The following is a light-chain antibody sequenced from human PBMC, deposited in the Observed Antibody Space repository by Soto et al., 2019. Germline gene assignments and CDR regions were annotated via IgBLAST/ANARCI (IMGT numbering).Light chain of an antibody. CDR1: SSNIGTNA. CDR2: NNN. Sequence: QSVLPQPPSASGTPGQRVTISCSGGSSNIGTNAVNWYQQLPGTAPKLLSYNNNQRPSGVPDRFSGSKSGTSASLAISGLQSEDEADYYCAAWDDSLNGYVFGTGTKLTVL. V-gene: IGLV1-44*01. J-gene: IGLJ1*01. CDR3: AAWDDSLNGYV.